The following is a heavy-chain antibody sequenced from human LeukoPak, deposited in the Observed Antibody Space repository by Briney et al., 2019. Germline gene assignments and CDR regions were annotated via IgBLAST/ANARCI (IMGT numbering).Heavy chain of an antibody. CDR3: ASSGSYPDAFDI. J-gene: IGHJ3*02. Sequence: SVKVSCKDSGGTFSSYAISWVRQAPGKGGEGMGGIIPIFGTANYAQKFQGRVTITADESTSTAYMELSSLRSEDTAVYYCASSGSYPDAFDIWGQGTMVTVSS. CDR1: GGTFSSYA. CDR2: IIPIFGTA. D-gene: IGHD1-26*01. V-gene: IGHV1-69*13.